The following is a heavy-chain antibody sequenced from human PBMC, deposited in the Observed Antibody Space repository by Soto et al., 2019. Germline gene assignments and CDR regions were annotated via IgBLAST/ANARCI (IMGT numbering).Heavy chain of an antibody. V-gene: IGHV1-69*06. J-gene: IGHJ6*02. Sequence: QVQLVQSGAEVKKPGSSVKVSCKTSGVSFNNNGIGWVRQAPGHGLEWMGGVSPPFRTSNYARKCQGRISITRNTPTGTVNTELSSLTSDDTTPYYSAILLYYGSGSYSLYGTDAWGQGTTVTVS. D-gene: IGHD3-10*01. CDR2: VSPPFRTS. CDR1: GVSFNNNG. CDR3: AILLYYGSGSYSLYGTDA.